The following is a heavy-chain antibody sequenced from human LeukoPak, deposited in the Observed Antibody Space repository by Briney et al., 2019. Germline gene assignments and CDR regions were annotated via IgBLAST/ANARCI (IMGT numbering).Heavy chain of an antibody. D-gene: IGHD3-22*01. Sequence: GGSLRLSRAASGFTFSSYSMNWVRQAPGKGLEWVSYISSSSSTIYYADSVKGRFTISRDNAKNSLYLQMNSLRAEDTAVYYCARDGPYDSSGYYGWAFDIWGQGTMVTVSS. CDR1: GFTFSSYS. CDR3: ARDGPYDSSGYYGWAFDI. CDR2: ISSSSSTI. J-gene: IGHJ3*02. V-gene: IGHV3-48*01.